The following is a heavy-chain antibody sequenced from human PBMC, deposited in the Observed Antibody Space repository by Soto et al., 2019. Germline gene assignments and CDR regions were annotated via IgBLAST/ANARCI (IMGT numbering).Heavy chain of an antibody. D-gene: IGHD3-3*01. CDR3: AADYPPPYYHFWSGNGKDV. J-gene: IGHJ6*02. CDR2: IVVGSGNT. V-gene: IGHV1-58*01. CDR1: GFTFTSSA. Sequence: SVKVSCKASGFTFTSSAVQWVRQARGQRLEWIGWIVVGSGNTNYAQKFQERVTITRDMSTSTAYMELSSLRSEDTAVYYCAADYPPPYYHFWSGNGKDVWGQGTTVTVSS.